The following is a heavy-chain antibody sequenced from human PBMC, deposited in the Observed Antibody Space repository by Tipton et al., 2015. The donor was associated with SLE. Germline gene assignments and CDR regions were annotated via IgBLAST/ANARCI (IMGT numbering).Heavy chain of an antibody. D-gene: IGHD6-6*01. V-gene: IGHV3-23*01. CDR2: VSGSGGST. CDR1: GFTFNNYA. CDR3: AREDESSSHFDY. J-gene: IGHJ4*02. Sequence: GSLRLSCAASGFTFNNYAMSWVRQAPGKGLEWVSGVSGSGGSTYYADSVKGRFTISRDNAKNSLYLQMNSLRDEDTAVYYCAREDESSSHFDYWGQGTLVTVSS.